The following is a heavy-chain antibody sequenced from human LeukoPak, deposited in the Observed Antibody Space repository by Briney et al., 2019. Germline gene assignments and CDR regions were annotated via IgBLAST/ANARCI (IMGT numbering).Heavy chain of an antibody. CDR1: GGSISSYY. CDR2: IYTSGST. J-gene: IGHJ5*02. Sequence: SETLSLTCTVSGGSISSYYWSWIRQPPGKGLEWIGYIYTSGSTNYNPSLKSRVTISVDTSKNQFSLKLSSVTAADTAVYYCAAGPLEDSSSDPEVLFDPWGQGTLVTVSS. D-gene: IGHD6-6*01. CDR3: AAGPLEDSSSDPEVLFDP. V-gene: IGHV4-4*09.